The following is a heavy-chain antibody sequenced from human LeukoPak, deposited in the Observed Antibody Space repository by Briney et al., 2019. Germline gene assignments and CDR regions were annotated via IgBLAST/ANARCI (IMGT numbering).Heavy chain of an antibody. J-gene: IGHJ4*02. V-gene: IGHV5-51*01. Sequence: GESLKISCKGSGYSFTSYWIGWVRQMPGKGLEWMGIIYPGDSDTRYSPSFQGQVTISADKSISTAYLQWSSLKASDTAMYYCARRVGYYDFWSGYPTSKYHFGYWGQGTLVTVSS. CDR3: ARRVGYYDFWSGYPTSKYHFGY. CDR1: GYSFTSYW. D-gene: IGHD3-3*01. CDR2: IYPGDSDT.